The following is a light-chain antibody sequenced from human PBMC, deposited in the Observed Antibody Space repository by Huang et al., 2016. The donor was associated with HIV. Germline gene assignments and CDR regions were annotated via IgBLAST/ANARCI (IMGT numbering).Light chain of an antibody. Sequence: DIQMTQSPSSLYASVGDRVTISFRASQSISAYLNWYQHRPGRAPKLLIYATSDLQGGVPSRFSGSRSGTQFTLTISSLQPEDFATYYCQQSYSFPRTFGQGTKLDIK. CDR1: QSISAY. CDR3: QQSYSFPRT. V-gene: IGKV1-39*01. J-gene: IGKJ2*01. CDR2: ATS.